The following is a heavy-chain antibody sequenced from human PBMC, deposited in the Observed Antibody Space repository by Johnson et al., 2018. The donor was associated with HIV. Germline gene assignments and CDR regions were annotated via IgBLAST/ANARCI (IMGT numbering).Heavy chain of an antibody. V-gene: IGHV3-11*04. CDR3: ARVGRGEMATAPLDAFDI. D-gene: IGHD5-24*01. CDR2: ISSSGSTI. Sequence: QVQLVESGGGLVKPGGSLRLSCAASGFTFSDYYMSWIRQAPGKGLEWVSYISSSGSTIYYAASVKGRFPISRDNATNSLYLQMNSLRAEDTAVYYCARVGRGEMATAPLDAFDIWGQGTMVTVSS. J-gene: IGHJ3*02. CDR1: GFTFSDYY.